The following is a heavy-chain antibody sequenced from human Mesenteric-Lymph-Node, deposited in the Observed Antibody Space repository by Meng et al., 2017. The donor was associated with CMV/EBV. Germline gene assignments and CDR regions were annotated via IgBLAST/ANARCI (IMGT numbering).Heavy chain of an antibody. V-gene: IGHV4-61*01. J-gene: IGHJ6*02. CDR2: IYYSGST. CDR3: ASEAAAIGYYYGMDV. CDR1: GGSVSSGSYY. Sequence: SETLSLTCTVSGGSVSSGSYYWSWIRQPPGKGLEWIGYIYYSGSTNYNPSLKSRVTISVDTSKNQFSLKLSSVTAADTAVYYCASEAAAIGYYYGMDVWGQGTTVTVSS. D-gene: IGHD6-13*01.